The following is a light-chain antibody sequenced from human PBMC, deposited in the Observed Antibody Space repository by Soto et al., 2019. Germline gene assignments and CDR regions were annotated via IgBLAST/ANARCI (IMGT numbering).Light chain of an antibody. CDR1: QSVDGY. CDR3: QQRSNWPLT. CDR2: DTS. V-gene: IGKV3-11*01. Sequence: EIVLTHYPATLSLSPGQRASLSCRASQSVDGYLAWYKQKPGQPPRLLFYDTSNRATGIPARFSAFGSGTDFTLTISALAPEDFAVYYCQQRSNWPLTVGGGTKVEMK. J-gene: IGKJ4*01.